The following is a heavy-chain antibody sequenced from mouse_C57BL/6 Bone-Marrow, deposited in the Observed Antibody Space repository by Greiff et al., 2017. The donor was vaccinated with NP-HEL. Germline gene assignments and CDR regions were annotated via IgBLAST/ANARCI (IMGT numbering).Heavy chain of an antibody. V-gene: IGHV3-6*01. D-gene: IGHD2-3*01. CDR3: AREGGYYSYYFDY. J-gene: IGHJ2*01. CDR2: ISYDGSN. Sequence: EVKVEESGPGLVKPSQSLSLTCSVTGYSITSGYYWNWIRQFPGNKLEWMGYISYDGSNNYNPSLKNRISITRDTSKNQFFLKLNSVTTEDTATYYCAREGGYYSYYFDYWGQGTTLTVSS. CDR1: GYSITSGYY.